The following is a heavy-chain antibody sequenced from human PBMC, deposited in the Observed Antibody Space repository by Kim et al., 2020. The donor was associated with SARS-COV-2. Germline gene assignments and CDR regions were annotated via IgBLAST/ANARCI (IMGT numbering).Heavy chain of an antibody. CDR3: AKDRVETFYFDDSGFDH. J-gene: IGHJ4*02. D-gene: IGHD3-22*01. CDR2: ISGDNDDI. V-gene: IGHV3-9*01. CDR1: GFTFDDYA. Sequence: GGSLRLSCAASGFTFDDYAMHWVRQVPGKGPEWVAGISGDNDDIAYADSVKGRFTVSRDNAKNSLYLQMNSLRAEDTAFYYCAKDRVETFYFDDSGFDHWGQGTLVTVSS.